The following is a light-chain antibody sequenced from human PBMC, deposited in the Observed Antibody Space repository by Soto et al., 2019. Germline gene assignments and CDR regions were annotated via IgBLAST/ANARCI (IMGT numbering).Light chain of an antibody. CDR1: SGHSSYA. V-gene: IGLV4-69*01. CDR2: LNSDGSH. Sequence: QPVLTQSPSASASLGASVKLTCTLSSGHSSYAIAWHQQQPEKGPRYLMKLNSDGSHSKGGGIPDRFSGSSSGAERYLTISSLQSEDEAAYYCQTWGTGIQVFGGGTKLTVL. CDR3: QTWGTGIQV. J-gene: IGLJ2*01.